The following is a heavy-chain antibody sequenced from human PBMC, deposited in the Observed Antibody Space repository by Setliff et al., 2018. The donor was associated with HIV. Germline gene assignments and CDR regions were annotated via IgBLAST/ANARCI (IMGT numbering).Heavy chain of an antibody. J-gene: IGHJ4*02. CDR1: GATFRNNA. V-gene: IGHV1-69*13. CDR3: ARALGISYDTNRFDY. D-gene: IGHD2-8*01. CDR2: IIPIFGTT. Sequence: RASVKVSCKASGATFRNNAINWVRQAPGQGLEWMGEIIPIFGTTNYAQKFQGRVTITADESTSTVYMEVSSLRSEDTAVYYCARALGISYDTNRFDYWGQGTLVTVSS.